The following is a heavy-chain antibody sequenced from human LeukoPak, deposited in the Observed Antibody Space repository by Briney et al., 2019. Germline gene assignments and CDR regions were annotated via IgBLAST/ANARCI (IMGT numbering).Heavy chain of an antibody. Sequence: SVKVSCKASGGTFSSYAISRVRHAPGQGIEWMGGIIPIFGTANYAQKFQGRVTITADKSTSTAYMELSSLRSEDTAVYYCASTTGIVVVPAAITFDYWGQGTLVTVSS. CDR3: ASTTGIVVVPAAITFDY. D-gene: IGHD2-2*01. V-gene: IGHV1-69*06. CDR1: GGTFSSYA. J-gene: IGHJ4*02. CDR2: IIPIFGTA.